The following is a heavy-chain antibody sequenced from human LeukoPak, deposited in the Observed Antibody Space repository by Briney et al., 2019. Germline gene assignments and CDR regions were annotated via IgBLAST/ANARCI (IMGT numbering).Heavy chain of an antibody. CDR3: ARDFLTDPGIAAARGFDP. Sequence: PSETLSLTCTVSGDSISSSNYYWGWIRQPPGKGLEWIGSIYYSGRTYDNPSLKSRVTISVDTSKNQFSLKLSSVTAADTAVYYCARDFLTDPGIAAARGFDPWGQGTLVTVSS. CDR1: GDSISSSNYY. CDR2: IYYSGRT. V-gene: IGHV4-39*07. J-gene: IGHJ5*02. D-gene: IGHD6-13*01.